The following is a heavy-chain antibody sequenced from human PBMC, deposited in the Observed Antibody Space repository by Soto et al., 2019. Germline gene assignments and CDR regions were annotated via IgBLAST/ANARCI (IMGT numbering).Heavy chain of an antibody. V-gene: IGHV3-15*01. CDR2: IKSKTDGGTT. CDR1: GFTFSNAW. D-gene: IGHD3-3*01. Sequence: EVQLVESGGGLVKPGGSLRLSCAASGFTFSNAWVSWVRQAPGKGLEWVGRIKSKTDGGTTDYAAPVKGRFTISRDDSKNTLYLQMNSLKTEDTAVYYCTTTYYDFWSGYYDYWGQGTLVTVSS. CDR3: TTTYYDFWSGYYDY. J-gene: IGHJ4*02.